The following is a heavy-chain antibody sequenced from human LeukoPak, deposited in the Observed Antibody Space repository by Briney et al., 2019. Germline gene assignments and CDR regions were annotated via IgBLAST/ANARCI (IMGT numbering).Heavy chain of an antibody. D-gene: IGHD3-10*01. V-gene: IGHV3-23*01. Sequence: GGSLRLSCAASGITFSTYAMSWVRQAPGKGLEWVSAVSSGASSTYYADSVRGRFTISRDNSKNTLYLQMNSLSADDTAVYYCAKDARGSEGFWGQGTLVTVSS. CDR3: AKDARGSEGF. CDR2: VSSGASST. J-gene: IGHJ4*02. CDR1: GITFSTYA.